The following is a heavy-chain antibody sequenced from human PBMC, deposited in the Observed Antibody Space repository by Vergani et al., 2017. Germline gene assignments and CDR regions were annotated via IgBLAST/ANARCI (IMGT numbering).Heavy chain of an antibody. CDR3: AGEPPYRGWFDP. Sequence: QVQLVQSGAEVKKPGASVKVSCKASGYTFTSYAMHWVRQAPGQRLEWMGWINAGNGNTKYSQKFQGRVTITRDTSASTAYMELSSLRSEDTAVYYCAGEPPYRGWFDPWGQGTLVTVSS. J-gene: IGHJ5*02. V-gene: IGHV1-3*01. CDR1: GYTFTSYA. CDR2: INAGNGNT.